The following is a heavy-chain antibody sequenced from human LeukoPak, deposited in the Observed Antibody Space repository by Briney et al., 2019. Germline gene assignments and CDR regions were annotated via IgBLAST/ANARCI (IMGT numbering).Heavy chain of an antibody. Sequence: GKSLRLSCAASGFTFSNYAMHWVRQAPGKGLEWVANIKQDGSEKYYVDSVKGRFTISRDNAKNSLYLQMNSLRAEDTAVYYCARGLTFSSWFFDYWGQGTLVTVSS. CDR3: ARGLTFSSWFFDY. V-gene: IGHV3-7*04. CDR2: IKQDGSEK. D-gene: IGHD6-13*01. CDR1: GFTFSNYA. J-gene: IGHJ4*02.